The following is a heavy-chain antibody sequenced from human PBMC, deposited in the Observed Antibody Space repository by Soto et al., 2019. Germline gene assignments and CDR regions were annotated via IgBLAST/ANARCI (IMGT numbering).Heavy chain of an antibody. CDR1: GYTFTRYG. CDR2: ISAYNGNT. J-gene: IGHJ5*02. D-gene: IGHD2-15*01. CDR3: AREGRHCSGGSCYAYDWFDP. V-gene: IGHV1-18*04. Sequence: QVQLVQSGAEVKKPGASVKVSCKASGYTFTRYGFSWVRQAPGQWPEWMGWISAYNGNTNYAQKFQGRVTMTTDTSTSTAYMELKSLRSDDTAVYYCAREGRHCSGGSCYAYDWFDPWGQGTLVTVSS.